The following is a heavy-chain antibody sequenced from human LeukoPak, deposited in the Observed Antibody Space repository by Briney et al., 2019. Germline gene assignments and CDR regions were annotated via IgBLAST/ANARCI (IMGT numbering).Heavy chain of an antibody. CDR3: ARALYSYGGTYYFDY. V-gene: IGHV1-69*05. Sequence: GASVKVSCKASGGTFSSYAISWVRQAPGQGLEWMGGIIPIFGTANYAQKFQGRVTITRNTSISTAYMELSSLRSEDTAVYYCARALYSYGGTYYFDYWGQGTLVTVSS. CDR1: GGTFSSYA. CDR2: IIPIFGTA. D-gene: IGHD5-18*01. J-gene: IGHJ4*02.